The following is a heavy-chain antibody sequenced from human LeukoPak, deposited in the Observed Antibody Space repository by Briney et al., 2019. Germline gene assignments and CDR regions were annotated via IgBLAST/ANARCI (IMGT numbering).Heavy chain of an antibody. CDR2: IYPGDSDT. CDR1: GYSFTSYW. Sequence: AGESLEISCKGSGYSFTSYWIGWARQMPGKGLEWMGIIYPGDSDTRYSPSFQGQVTISADKSISTPYLQWSSLKASDTAMYYCARFRLSMVRGVILYYYYMDVWGKGTTVTVSS. V-gene: IGHV5-51*01. J-gene: IGHJ6*03. D-gene: IGHD3-10*01. CDR3: ARFRLSMVRGVILYYYYMDV.